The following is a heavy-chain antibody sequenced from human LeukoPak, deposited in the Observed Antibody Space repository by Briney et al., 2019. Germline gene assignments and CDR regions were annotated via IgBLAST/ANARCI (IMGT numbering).Heavy chain of an antibody. CDR1: GYSFTTYW. CDR3: ARRWYDSSGYSRHFDY. CDR2: IYPGDSDT. D-gene: IGHD3-22*01. Sequence: LGESLKISCKGSGYSFTTYWIGWVRQMPGKGLEWMGNIYPGDSDTRYSPSFQGQVTISADKSITTAYLQWSSLRASDTAIYYCARRWYDSSGYSRHFDYWGQGTLVNVPS. V-gene: IGHV5-51*01. J-gene: IGHJ4*02.